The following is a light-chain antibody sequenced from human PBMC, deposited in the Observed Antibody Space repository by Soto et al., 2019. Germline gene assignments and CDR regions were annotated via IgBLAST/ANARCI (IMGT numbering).Light chain of an antibody. CDR1: QSISSW. CDR2: KAS. J-gene: IGKJ1*01. Sequence: DIQMTQSPSTLSASVGDRVTITCRASQSISSWLAWYQQKPGKAPKLLIYKASSLESGVPSRFSGSGSGTEFTLTISSLQPDDFATYYCQQYNGYLWTFGQGTKV. V-gene: IGKV1-5*03. CDR3: QQYNGYLWT.